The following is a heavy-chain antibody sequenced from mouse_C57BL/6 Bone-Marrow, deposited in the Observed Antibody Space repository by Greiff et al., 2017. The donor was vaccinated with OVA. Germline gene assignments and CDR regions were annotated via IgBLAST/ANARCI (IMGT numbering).Heavy chain of an antibody. D-gene: IGHD2-3*01. J-gene: IGHJ4*01. CDR2: INPSSGYT. V-gene: IGHV1-4*01. CDR3: AYDGYYDYAMDY. CDR1: GYTFTSYT. Sequence: QDHVKQSGAELARPGASVKMSCKASGYTFTSYTMHWVKQRPGQGLEWIGYINPSSGYTKYNQKFKDKATLTADKSSSTAYMQLSSLTSEDSAVYYCAYDGYYDYAMDYWGQGTSVTVSS.